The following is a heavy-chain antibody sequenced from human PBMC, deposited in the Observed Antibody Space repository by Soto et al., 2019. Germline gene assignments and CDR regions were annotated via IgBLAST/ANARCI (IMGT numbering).Heavy chain of an antibody. J-gene: IGHJ1*01. Sequence: SETLSLTCTVSGGSISSYYWSWIRQPPGKGLEWIGYIYYSGSTNYNPSLKSRVTISVDTSKNQFSLKLSSVTAADTAVYYCTSVTSGPAEYFQHWGQGTLVTVS. CDR3: TSVTSGPAEYFQH. CDR1: GGSISSYY. V-gene: IGHV4-59*01. D-gene: IGHD3-10*01. CDR2: IYYSGST.